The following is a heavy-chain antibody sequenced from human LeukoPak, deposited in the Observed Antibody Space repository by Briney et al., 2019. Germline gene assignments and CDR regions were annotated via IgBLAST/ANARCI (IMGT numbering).Heavy chain of an antibody. V-gene: IGHV4-39*01. CDR2: ISYSGST. Sequence: SETLSLTCTVSGGSISSTSYYWGWIRQPPGTGLEWIGSISYSGSTYYNPSLKSRVTISVDTSKNQFSLKLNSVTAADTAVYYCARHSFYEDYDILTGFDYWGQGTLVTVSS. D-gene: IGHD3-9*01. CDR3: ARHSFYEDYDILTGFDY. CDR1: GGSISSTSYY. J-gene: IGHJ4*02.